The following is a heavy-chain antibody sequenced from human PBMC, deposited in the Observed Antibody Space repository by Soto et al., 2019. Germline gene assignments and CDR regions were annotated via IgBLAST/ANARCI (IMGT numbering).Heavy chain of an antibody. J-gene: IGHJ6*02. D-gene: IGHD1-1*01. CDR2: IIPIFGTA. Sequence: SVKVSGKASGVTFSSYAISWVRQAPGQGLEWMGGIIPIFGTANYAQKFQGRVTITADKSTSTAYMELSSLRSEDTAVYYCARNDWDFYYGMDVWGQGTTVTVSS. CDR1: GVTFSSYA. CDR3: ARNDWDFYYGMDV. V-gene: IGHV1-69*06.